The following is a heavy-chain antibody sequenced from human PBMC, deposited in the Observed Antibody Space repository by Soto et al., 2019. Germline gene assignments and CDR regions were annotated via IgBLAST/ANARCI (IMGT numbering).Heavy chain of an antibody. Sequence: GGSLRLSCAASGFTFSTYWMSWVRQAPGKGLEWVSSISSSSSYIYYADSVKGRFTISRDNAKNSLYLQMNSLRAEDTAVYYCARVRITIFGVVTHAFDIWGQGTMVTV. V-gene: IGHV3-21*01. CDR1: GFTFSTYW. CDR3: ARVRITIFGVVTHAFDI. D-gene: IGHD3-3*01. J-gene: IGHJ3*02. CDR2: ISSSSSYI.